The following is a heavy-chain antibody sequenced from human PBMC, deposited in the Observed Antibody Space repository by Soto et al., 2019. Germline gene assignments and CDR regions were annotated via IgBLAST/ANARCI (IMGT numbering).Heavy chain of an antibody. CDR2: INPGGVST. CDR3: AREGNGDNVGYWYFDL. D-gene: IGHD4-17*01. J-gene: IGHJ2*01. V-gene: IGHV1-46*01. Sequence: QVQLVQSGAEVKKPGASVEVSCKASGYTFSTYYIHWVRQAPGQGLEWMGVINPGGVSTKYAQKFQDRVTMTSATYTSTVYMYLSRLRSEDTAVYFCAREGNGDNVGYWYFDLWGRGTLVTVSP. CDR1: GYTFSTYY.